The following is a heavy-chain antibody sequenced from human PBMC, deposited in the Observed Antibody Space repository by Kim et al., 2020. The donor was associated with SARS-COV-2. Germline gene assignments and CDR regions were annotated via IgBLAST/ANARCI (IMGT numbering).Heavy chain of an antibody. Sequence: KGRITIARDNAKNSLYLQMNSLRAEDTALYYCAKDISPNQEDYYDYGMDVWGQGTTVTVSS. J-gene: IGHJ6*02. CDR3: AKDISPNQEDYYDYGMDV. V-gene: IGHV3-9*01.